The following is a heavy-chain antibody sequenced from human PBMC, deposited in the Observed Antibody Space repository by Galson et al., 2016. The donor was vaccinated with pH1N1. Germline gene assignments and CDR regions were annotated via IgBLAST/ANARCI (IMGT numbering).Heavy chain of an antibody. J-gene: IGHJ4*02. CDR3: ARNFGLSGSGRHFDF. Sequence: SLRLSCAASGFTFSSYWMHWVRHAPGKGLVWVSRINSDGSSTSCADSVKGRFTISRDNAKNTLYLQMHSLRAEDTAVYYCARNFGLSGSGRHFDFWGQGTLVTVSS. D-gene: IGHD3-16*01. V-gene: IGHV3-74*01. CDR2: INSDGSST. CDR1: GFTFSSYW.